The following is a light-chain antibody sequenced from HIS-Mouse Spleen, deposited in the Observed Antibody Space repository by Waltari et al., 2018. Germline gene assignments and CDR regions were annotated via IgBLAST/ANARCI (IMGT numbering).Light chain of an antibody. V-gene: IGLV2-23*01. CDR1: SSDVGSYNL. CDR3: CSYAGSSTWV. J-gene: IGLJ3*02. Sequence: QSALTQPASVSGSPGQSIPISCTGTSSDVGSYNLVSWYQQHPGKAPKLMIYEGSKWPSGVSNRFSGSKSGNTASLTISGLQAEDEADYYCCSYAGSSTWVFGGGTKLTVL. CDR2: EGS.